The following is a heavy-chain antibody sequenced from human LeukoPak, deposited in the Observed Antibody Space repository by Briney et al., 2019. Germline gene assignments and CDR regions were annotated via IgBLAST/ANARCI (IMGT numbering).Heavy chain of an antibody. CDR3: AKDQTDCSSTSCYALFLYYYYMDV. Sequence: GGTLRLSCAASGITFSSYGMSWVRQTPGKGLEWVSGISGTGENTYYADSVKGRFTISRDNSKNTLYLQMNSLRAEDTAVYYCAKDQTDCSSTSCYALFLYYYYMDVWGKGTTVTISS. CDR1: GITFSSYG. D-gene: IGHD2-2*01. V-gene: IGHV3-23*01. J-gene: IGHJ6*03. CDR2: ISGTGENT.